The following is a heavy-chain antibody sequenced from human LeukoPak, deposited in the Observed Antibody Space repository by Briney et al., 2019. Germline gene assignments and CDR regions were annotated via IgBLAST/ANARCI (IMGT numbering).Heavy chain of an antibody. CDR2: IKQDGSEK. D-gene: IGHD2-2*01. CDR1: GFTFSGYW. Sequence: PGGSLRLSCEASGFTFSGYWMNWVRQASGKGLEWVASIKQDGSEKYYVDTVKGRFTISRDNSKNSLYLQLDSLRVEDAAVYYCARRKPAVNPFYFDHWGQGTLVTVSS. V-gene: IGHV3-7*03. J-gene: IGHJ4*02. CDR3: ARRKPAVNPFYFDH.